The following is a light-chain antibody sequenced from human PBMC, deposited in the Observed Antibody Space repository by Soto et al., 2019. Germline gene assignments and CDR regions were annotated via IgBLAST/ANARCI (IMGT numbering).Light chain of an antibody. J-gene: IGKJ4*01. V-gene: IGKV3-20*01. CDR3: QQYDSSPLT. Sequence: EIVLTQSPGTLSLSPGERATLSCRASQSVSSSFLAWYQQQPGQAPSLLIYGASSRATGIPDRFRGSGSGTDFTLTISRVEPEDCAVYYCQQYDSSPLTFGGGTKVEIK. CDR1: QSVSSSF. CDR2: GAS.